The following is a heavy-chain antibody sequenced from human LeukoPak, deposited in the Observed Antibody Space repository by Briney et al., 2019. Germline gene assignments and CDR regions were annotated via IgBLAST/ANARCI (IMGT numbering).Heavy chain of an antibody. CDR1: GFTFSNYG. D-gene: IGHD3-22*01. CDR3: AKDFYYDSSGPSHFDY. Sequence: PGGSLRLSCAASGFTFSNYGMHWVRQAPGKGLEWVAFIRYDRSNKYYADSVKGRFTISRDNSKNTLYLQMNSLRAEDTAVYYCAKDFYYDSSGPSHFDYWGQGTLVTVSS. CDR2: IRYDRSNK. J-gene: IGHJ4*02. V-gene: IGHV3-30*02.